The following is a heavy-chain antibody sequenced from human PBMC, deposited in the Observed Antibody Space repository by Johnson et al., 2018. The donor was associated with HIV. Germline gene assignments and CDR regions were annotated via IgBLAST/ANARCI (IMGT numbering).Heavy chain of an antibody. CDR1: GFTFSSYA. CDR3: ASDLGSCGYDAFDI. D-gene: IGHD3-22*01. V-gene: IGHV3-30-3*01. CDR2: ISYDGSNK. Sequence: QVQLVESGGGVVQPGRSLRLSCAASGFTFSSYAMHWVRQAPGKGLEWVAVISYDGSNKYYADSVKGRFTISRDNAKNSLYLQMNSLRAEDTAVYYCASDLGSCGYDAFDIWGQGTMVTVSS. J-gene: IGHJ3*02.